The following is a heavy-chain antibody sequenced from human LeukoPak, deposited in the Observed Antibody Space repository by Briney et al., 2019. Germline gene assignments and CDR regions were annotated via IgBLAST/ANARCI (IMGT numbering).Heavy chain of an antibody. CDR1: GGSISSSSYY. D-gene: IGHD3-22*01. J-gene: IGHJ3*02. CDR3: ARSRYYYDSSGYTGDAFDI. CDR2: IYYSGST. Sequence: PSETLSLTCTVSGGSISSSSYYWGWIRQPPGKGLEWIGSIYYSGSTYYNPSLKSRVTISVDTSKNQFSLKLSSVTAADTAVYYCARSRYYYDSSGYTGDAFDIWGQGTMVTVSS. V-gene: IGHV4-39*07.